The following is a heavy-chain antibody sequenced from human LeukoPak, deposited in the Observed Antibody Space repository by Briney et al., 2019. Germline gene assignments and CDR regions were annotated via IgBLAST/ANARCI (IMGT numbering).Heavy chain of an antibody. J-gene: IGHJ3*02. CDR2: ISSSSSYI. CDR3: ARDGTYTFDAFDI. Sequence: GGSLRLSCAASGFTFSSYSMNWVRQAPGKGLEWVSSISSSSSYIYYADSVKGRFTISRDNAKNSLYLQMNSLRAEDTAVYYCARDGTYTFDAFDIWGQGTMVTVSS. CDR1: GFTFSSYS. D-gene: IGHD3-16*01. V-gene: IGHV3-21*01.